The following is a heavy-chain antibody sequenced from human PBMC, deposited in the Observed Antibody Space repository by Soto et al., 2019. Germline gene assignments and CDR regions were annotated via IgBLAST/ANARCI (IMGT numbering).Heavy chain of an antibody. CDR1: GFTFSSYA. CDR2: ISGSGGST. Sequence: PGGSLCPSCAASGFTFSSYAMSWVRQAPEKGLEWVSAISGSGGSTYYADSVKGRFTISRDNSKNTLYLQMNSLKAEDTAVYYCAKVGGYNWILSPNWFDPWGQGTLVTVSS. V-gene: IGHV3-23*01. D-gene: IGHD1-20*01. J-gene: IGHJ5*02. CDR3: AKVGGYNWILSPNWFDP.